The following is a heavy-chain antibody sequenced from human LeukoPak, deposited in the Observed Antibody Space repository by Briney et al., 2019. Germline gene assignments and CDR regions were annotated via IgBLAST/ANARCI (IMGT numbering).Heavy chain of an antibody. V-gene: IGHV1-69*05. D-gene: IGHD5-24*01. CDR3: AREQYYDVEMATITDAWFDP. CDR2: IIPIFGTA. Sequence: SVKVSCKASGGTFSSYAISWVRQAPGQGLEWMGGIIPIFGTANYAQKFQGRVTITTDESTSTAYMELSSLRSEDTAVYYCAREQYYDVEMATITDAWFDPWGQGTLVTVSS. J-gene: IGHJ5*02. CDR1: GGTFSSYA.